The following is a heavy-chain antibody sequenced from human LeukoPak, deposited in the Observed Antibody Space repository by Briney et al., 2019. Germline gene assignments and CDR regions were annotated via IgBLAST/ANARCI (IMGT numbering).Heavy chain of an antibody. Sequence: GESLKISCKGSGYSFTTYWIGWMRQMPGRGLEWMAIITPGNSDTQYSPSLQGQVTISADKSISTAYLQWSSLKASDSATYYCATRIDGTYYWGQGTLVTVSS. V-gene: IGHV5-51*01. J-gene: IGHJ4*02. CDR2: ITPGNSDT. D-gene: IGHD1-26*01. CDR1: GYSFTTYW. CDR3: ATRIDGTYY.